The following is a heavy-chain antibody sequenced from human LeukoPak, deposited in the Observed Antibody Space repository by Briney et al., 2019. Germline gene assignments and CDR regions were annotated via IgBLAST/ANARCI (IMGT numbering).Heavy chain of an antibody. CDR3: ARSSYSSSPFDFDY. V-gene: IGHV4-59*01. Sequence: SETLSLTCTVSGGSISSYYWSWIRQPPGKGLEWIGYIYYSGSTSYNPSLKSRVTISVDTSKNQFSLKLSSVTAADTAVYYCARSSYSSSPFDFDYWGQGTLVTVSS. CDR2: IYYSGST. D-gene: IGHD6-6*01. CDR1: GGSISSYY. J-gene: IGHJ4*02.